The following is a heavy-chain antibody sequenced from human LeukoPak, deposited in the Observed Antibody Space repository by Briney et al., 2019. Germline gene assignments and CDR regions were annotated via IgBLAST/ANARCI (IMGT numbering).Heavy chain of an antibody. CDR2: IYYNGST. CDR3: ARTYPITMIVVVTPRGAFDI. J-gene: IGHJ3*02. D-gene: IGHD3-22*01. Sequence: SETLSLTCTVSGASISSYYWSWIRQPPGKGLEWIGNIYYNGSTSFHPSLKSRVTISVDTSKNQFSLRLTSVTAADTALYYCARTYPITMIVVVTPRGAFDIWGQGTMVTVSS. CDR1: GASISSYY. V-gene: IGHV4-59*01.